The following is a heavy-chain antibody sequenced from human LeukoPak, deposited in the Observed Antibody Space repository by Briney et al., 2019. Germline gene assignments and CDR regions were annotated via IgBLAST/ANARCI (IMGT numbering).Heavy chain of an antibody. CDR1: GGSLSSYY. CDR3: ARRRVYSEFDY. J-gene: IGHJ4*02. Sequence: SETLSLTCTLSGGSLSSYYWSWIRQPPGRGLKWIDHIYYSGSTNYHPSLKSRVTISVDTSKNHFSLKLSSVTAADTAVYYCARRRVYSEFDYWGQGTLVTVSS. D-gene: IGHD5-18*01. V-gene: IGHV4-59*01. CDR2: IYYSGST.